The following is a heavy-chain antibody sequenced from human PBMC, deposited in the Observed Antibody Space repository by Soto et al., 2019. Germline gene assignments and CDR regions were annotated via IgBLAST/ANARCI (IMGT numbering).Heavy chain of an antibody. CDR1: GFTFSSYA. J-gene: IGHJ6*02. CDR2: ISGSGGST. Sequence: GGSLRLSCAASGFTFSSYAMSWVRQAPGKGLEWVSAISGSGGSTYYADSVKGRFTISRDNSKNTLYLQMNSLRAEDTAVYYCAKAPYCSSTSCRPSYYYGMDVWGQGTTVTVSS. D-gene: IGHD2-2*01. V-gene: IGHV3-23*01. CDR3: AKAPYCSSTSCRPSYYYGMDV.